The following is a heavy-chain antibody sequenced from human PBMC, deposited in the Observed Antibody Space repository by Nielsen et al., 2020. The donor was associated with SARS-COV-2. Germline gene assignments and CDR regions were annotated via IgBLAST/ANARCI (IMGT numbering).Heavy chain of an antibody. D-gene: IGHD1-7*01. Sequence: ASVKVSCKASGYTFTSYGISWVRQAPGQGLEWMGWIGAYNGNTNYAQKLQGRVTMTTDTSTSTAYMELRSLRSDDTAVYYCARDRDPGITGTWLFDYWGQGTLVTVSS. CDR2: IGAYNGNT. CDR1: GYTFTSYG. V-gene: IGHV1-18*01. CDR3: ARDRDPGITGTWLFDY. J-gene: IGHJ4*02.